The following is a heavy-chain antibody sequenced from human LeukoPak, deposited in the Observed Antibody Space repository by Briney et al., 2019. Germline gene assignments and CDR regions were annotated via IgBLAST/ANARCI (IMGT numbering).Heavy chain of an antibody. Sequence: GGSLRLSCAASGFRFNSYGMTWVRLAPGKGLEWVANIKQDGSEKYYVDSVKGRFTISRDNAKNSLYLQMNSLRAEDTAVYYCARESYYYDSSGYQMEDYFDYWGQGTLVTVSS. J-gene: IGHJ4*02. D-gene: IGHD3-22*01. V-gene: IGHV3-7*01. CDR1: GFRFNSYG. CDR2: IKQDGSEK. CDR3: ARESYYYDSSGYQMEDYFDY.